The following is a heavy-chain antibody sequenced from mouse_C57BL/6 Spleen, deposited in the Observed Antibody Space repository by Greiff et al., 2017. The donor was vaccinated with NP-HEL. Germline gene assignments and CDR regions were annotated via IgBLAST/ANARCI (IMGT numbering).Heavy chain of an antibody. V-gene: IGHV1-82*01. D-gene: IGHD2-4*01. CDR3: ARFDYDEDD. J-gene: IGHJ3*01. Sequence: QVQLQQSGPELVKPGASVKISCKASGYAFSSSWMNWVKQRPGKGLEWIGRIYPGDGGTNYNGKFKGKATLTADKSSSTAYMQLSSLTSEDSAVYFCARFDYDEDDWGQGTLVTVAA. CDR2: IYPGDGGT. CDR1: GYAFSSSW.